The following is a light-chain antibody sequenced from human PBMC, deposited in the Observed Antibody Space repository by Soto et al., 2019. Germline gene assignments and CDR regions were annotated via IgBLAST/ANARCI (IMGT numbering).Light chain of an antibody. CDR2: GAS. Sequence: ESVSAQSPGTLSLSPGERATLSCTASQSVNSNYLTWYQQKPGQAPRLLIYGASSRATGIPDRFSGSGSGTDFTLTSSRVEPEDFGVYYCQQYGSSPPTFGHGTKVEIK. CDR1: QSVNSNY. V-gene: IGKV3-20*01. CDR3: QQYGSSPPT. J-gene: IGKJ1*01.